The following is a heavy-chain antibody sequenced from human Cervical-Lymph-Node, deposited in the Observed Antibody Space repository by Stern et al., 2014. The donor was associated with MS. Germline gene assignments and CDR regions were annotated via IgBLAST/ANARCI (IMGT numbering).Heavy chain of an antibody. J-gene: IGHJ6*02. CDR2: ISYDGSNK. Sequence: QVQLVESGGGVVQPGRSLRLSCAASGFTFSSYGMHWVRQAPGKGLEWVAVISYDGSNKYYADSVKGRFTISRDNSKNTLYLQMNSLRAEDTAVYYCAKDYDILTGPLDGYYYYGMDVWGQGTTVTVSS. V-gene: IGHV3-30*18. CDR3: AKDYDILTGPLDGYYYYGMDV. CDR1: GFTFSSYG. D-gene: IGHD3-9*01.